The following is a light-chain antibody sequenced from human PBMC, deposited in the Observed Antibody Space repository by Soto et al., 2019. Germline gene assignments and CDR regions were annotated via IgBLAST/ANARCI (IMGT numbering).Light chain of an antibody. CDR1: SSDVGSYNL. CDR3: CSYASSSTLV. Sequence: QSALTQPASVSGSPGQSITISCTGTSSDVGSYNLVSWYQQHPGKAPKLMIYEGSKRPSGVSNRFSGSNSDNTASLTISGLQAEDEADYYCCSYASSSTLVFGGGTKLTVL. CDR2: EGS. V-gene: IGLV2-23*01. J-gene: IGLJ3*02.